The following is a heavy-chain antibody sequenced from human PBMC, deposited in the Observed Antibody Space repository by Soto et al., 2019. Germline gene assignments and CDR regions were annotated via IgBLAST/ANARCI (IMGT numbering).Heavy chain of an antibody. CDR2: IYPRDSDT. CDR1: GYTFTNYW. V-gene: IGHV5-51*03. J-gene: IGHJ5*02. CDR3: ARSGRSGLRWLDFFDP. D-gene: IGHD4-17*01. Sequence: EVQLVQSGAALKKPGESLQISCKASGYTFTNYWIVWVRQVPGKGLEWMGLIYPRDSDTRYNPSFQGQVTISADKSTSAAYLQWNSLMASDTAIYYCARSGRSGLRWLDFFDPWGQGTLVTVSS.